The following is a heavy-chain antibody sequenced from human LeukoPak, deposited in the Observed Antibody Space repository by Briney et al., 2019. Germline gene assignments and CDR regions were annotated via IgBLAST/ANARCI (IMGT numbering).Heavy chain of an antibody. Sequence: PLETLSLTCSVSGGSIISFYWSWIRQPPGKGLEWIGYIYYSGSTNYNPSLKSRVTISVDTTKNQFSLNLSSVAAADTAVYYCARSKSSYPLFDYWGQGTLVTISS. CDR3: ARSKSSYPLFDY. J-gene: IGHJ4*02. V-gene: IGHV4-59*08. CDR1: GGSIISFY. CDR2: IYYSGST. D-gene: IGHD1-26*01.